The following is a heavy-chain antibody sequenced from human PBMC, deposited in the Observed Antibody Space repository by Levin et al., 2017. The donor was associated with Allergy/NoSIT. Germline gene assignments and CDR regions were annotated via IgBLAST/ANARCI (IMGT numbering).Heavy chain of an antibody. CDR3: ARDPTEIAAHEYYYGMDV. Sequence: GESLKISCAASGFTFSSYGMHWVRQAPGKGLEWVAVIWYDGSNKYYADSVKGRFTISRDNSKNTLYLQMNSLRAEDTAVYYCARDPTEIAAHEYYYGMDVWGQGTTVTVSS. D-gene: IGHD6-13*01. V-gene: IGHV3-33*01. CDR1: GFTFSSYG. J-gene: IGHJ6*02. CDR2: IWYDGSNK.